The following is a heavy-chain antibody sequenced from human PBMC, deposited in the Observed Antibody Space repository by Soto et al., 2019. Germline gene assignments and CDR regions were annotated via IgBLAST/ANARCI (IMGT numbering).Heavy chain of an antibody. CDR1: GFSISTSGVG. CDR3: AQTTVVALSFDY. V-gene: IGHV2-5*02. CDR2: IYWDYDK. Sequence: ITLKESGPTLVKPTQTLTLTCTFSGFSISTSGVGVGWIRQPPGKALEWLALIYWDYDKRYRPSLMSSLTNTTDTSKNQGVLTVTNMDPVETATYCCAQTTVVALSFDYWGQGTMVTVSS. J-gene: IGHJ4*02. D-gene: IGHD4-17*01.